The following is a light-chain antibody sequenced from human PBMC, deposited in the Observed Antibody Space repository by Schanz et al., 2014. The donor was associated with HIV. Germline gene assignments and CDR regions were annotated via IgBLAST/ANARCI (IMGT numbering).Light chain of an antibody. J-gene: IGKJ2*01. V-gene: IGKV1-5*03. CDR2: QAS. Sequence: DIQMTQSPSSLSASVGDRVTITCRASQNIGNWLAWYQQRPGRAPNLLIYQASSLETGVPSRFSGRGSGTEFTLTINGLQPDDFATYYCQQCDSYPYTFGQGTKLDIK. CDR3: QQCDSYPYT. CDR1: QNIGNW.